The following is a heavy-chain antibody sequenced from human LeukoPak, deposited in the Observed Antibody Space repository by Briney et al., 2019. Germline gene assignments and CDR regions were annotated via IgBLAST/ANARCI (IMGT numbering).Heavy chain of an antibody. D-gene: IGHD1-26*01. CDR1: GFTFSSYG. CDR3: AKVPIVGATAEDY. CDR2: IRYDGSKK. Sequence: PGGSLRLSCAASGFTFSSYGMHWVRQAPGKGLEWVAFIRYDGSKKYYADSVKGRFTISRDNSKNTLYLQMNSLRAEDTAVYYCAKVPIVGATAEDYWGQGTLVTVSS. J-gene: IGHJ4*02. V-gene: IGHV3-30*02.